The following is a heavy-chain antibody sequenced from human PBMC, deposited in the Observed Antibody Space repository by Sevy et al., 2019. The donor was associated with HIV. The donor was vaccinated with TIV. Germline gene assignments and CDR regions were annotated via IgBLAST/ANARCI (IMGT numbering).Heavy chain of an antibody. D-gene: IGHD3-10*01. Sequence: ASVKVSCKTSTYSFTAYYIHWVRQAPGQGLEWMGWINPNAGGSGGTNYAQKSQGRDTMTSDASINTAYMELTRLTSDNAAVYYGARGGLFAPGHCSDYWGQGTLVTVSS. J-gene: IGHJ4*02. CDR3: ARGGLFAPGHCSDY. CDR2: INPNAGGSGGT. V-gene: IGHV1-2*02. CDR1: TYSFTAYY.